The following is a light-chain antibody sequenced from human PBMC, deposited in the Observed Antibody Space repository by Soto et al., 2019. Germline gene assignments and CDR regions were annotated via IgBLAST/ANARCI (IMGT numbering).Light chain of an antibody. CDR2: KAS. J-gene: IGKJ1*01. V-gene: IGKV1-5*03. CDR3: QHYNSYSEA. Sequence: DIQMTQSPSSLSASIGDRVTITCRASQSISHFLNWYQQKPGKAPKLLIYKASTLKSGVPSRFSGSGSGTEFTLTISSLQPDDFATYYCQHYNSYSEAFGQGTKVDI. CDR1: QSISHF.